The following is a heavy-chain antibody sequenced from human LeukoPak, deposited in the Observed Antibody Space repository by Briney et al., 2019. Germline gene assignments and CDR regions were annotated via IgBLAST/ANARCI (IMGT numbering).Heavy chain of an antibody. J-gene: IGHJ3*02. CDR2: ISGSGGST. V-gene: IGHV3-23*01. CDR1: GFTFSSYG. Sequence: GESLRLSCAASGFTFSSYGMSWVRQAPGKGLEWVSAISGSGGSTYYADSVKGRFTISRDNSKNTLYLQMNSLRAEDTAVYYCAKDQDPLTYYYDSSGYYLPRSDAFDIWGQGTMVTVSS. CDR3: AKDQDPLTYYYDSSGYYLPRSDAFDI. D-gene: IGHD3-22*01.